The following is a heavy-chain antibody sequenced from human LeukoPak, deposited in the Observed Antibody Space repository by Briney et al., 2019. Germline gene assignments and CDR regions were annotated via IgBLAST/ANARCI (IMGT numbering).Heavy chain of an antibody. Sequence: PGGTLRLSCAASGFTFSSYGMNWARQAPGKGLEWVSGISGDAGRTYYADSVKGRFTIYRDNSKNTLYLQMNSLGAEDRAVYYCVQGWARGAFAYRGQGTLVTVSS. CDR2: ISGDAGRT. V-gene: IGHV3-23*01. CDR1: GFTFSSYG. D-gene: IGHD3-10*01. CDR3: VQGWARGAFAY. J-gene: IGHJ4*02.